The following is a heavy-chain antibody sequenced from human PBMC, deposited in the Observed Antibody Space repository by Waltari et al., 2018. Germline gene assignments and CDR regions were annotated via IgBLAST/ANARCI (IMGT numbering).Heavy chain of an antibody. D-gene: IGHD2-15*01. CDR3: VRVGGFCSGGRCYQLDY. Sequence: VKGRFTISRDDSANSLYLQMNSLKTEDTAVYYCVRVGGFCSGGRCYQLDYWGQGTLVSVSS. V-gene: IGHV3-72*01. J-gene: IGHJ4*02.